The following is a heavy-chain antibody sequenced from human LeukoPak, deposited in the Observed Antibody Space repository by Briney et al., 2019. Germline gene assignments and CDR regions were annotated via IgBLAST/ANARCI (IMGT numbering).Heavy chain of an antibody. J-gene: IGHJ4*02. D-gene: IGHD2-15*01. Sequence: SVKVSCKASGGTFTSYAISWVRQAPGQGLEWMGGISPILGTANYAQKFQGRVTITADESTSTAYMELSSLRSEDTAVYYCARDTTSYCSGGSCYSVFDYWGQGTLVTVSS. CDR2: ISPILGTA. CDR3: ARDTTSYCSGGSCYSVFDY. V-gene: IGHV1-69*13. CDR1: GGTFTSYA.